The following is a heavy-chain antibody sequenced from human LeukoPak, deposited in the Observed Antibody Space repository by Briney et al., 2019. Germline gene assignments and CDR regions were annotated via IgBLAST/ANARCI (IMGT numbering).Heavy chain of an antibody. V-gene: IGHV3-73*01. CDR2: IRSKANSYAT. J-gene: IGHJ6*02. CDR1: GFTFSGSA. D-gene: IGHD4-17*01. CDR3: TRFKERTVTTLTYYYYGMDV. Sequence: GGSLRLSCAASGFTFSGSAMHWVRQASGKGLEWVGRIRSKANSYATAYAASVKGRFTISRDDSKNTAYLQMNSLKTEDTAVYYCTRFKERTVTTLTYYYYGMDVWGQGTTVTVSS.